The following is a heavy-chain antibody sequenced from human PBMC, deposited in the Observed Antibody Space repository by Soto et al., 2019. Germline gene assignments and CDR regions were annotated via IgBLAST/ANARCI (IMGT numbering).Heavy chain of an antibody. CDR2: ISGTGAST. CDR1: GFTFSNYA. V-gene: IGHV3-23*01. D-gene: IGHD3-16*02. CDR3: AKIYDYGWGAYRPSAP. Sequence: EVQLFESGGGWVQPGGSLRLSCAASGFTFSNYAMSWVRQAPGRGLEWASSISGTGASTYYPDSMKGRFAISRDNSQNMLYLQLSSLRIEDTALYYCAKIYDYGWGAYRPSAPWGQGILVSVSS. J-gene: IGHJ5*02.